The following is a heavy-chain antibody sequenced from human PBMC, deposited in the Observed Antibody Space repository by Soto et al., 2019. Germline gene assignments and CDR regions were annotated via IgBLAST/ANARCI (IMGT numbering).Heavy chain of an antibody. V-gene: IGHV3-53*02. Sequence: EVQLVETGGGLIQPGGSLRLSCAASGFTVSSNYMSWVRQAPGKGLEWVSVIYSGGSTYYADSVKGRFTISRDNSKNTLYLQMNSLRAEDTAVYYCARALVVPAATHWYYYCMDVWGQGTTVTVSS. CDR3: ARALVVPAATHWYYYCMDV. CDR2: IYSGGST. J-gene: IGHJ6*02. CDR1: GFTVSSNY. D-gene: IGHD2-2*01.